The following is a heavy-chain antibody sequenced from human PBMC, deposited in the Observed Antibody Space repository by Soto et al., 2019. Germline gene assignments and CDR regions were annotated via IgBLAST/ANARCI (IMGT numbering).Heavy chain of an antibody. CDR3: ARGGDYDILTGYRYYYYYYYMDV. Sequence: APLKVSRKAAGYTFTRYDIKWLRQATGQGLEWMGWMNPNSGNTGYAQKFQGRVTMTRNTSISTAYMELSSLRSEDTAVYYCARGGDYDILTGYRYYYYYYYMDVWGKGTTVTVSS. J-gene: IGHJ6*03. CDR2: MNPNSGNT. V-gene: IGHV1-8*01. D-gene: IGHD3-9*01. CDR1: GYTFTRYD.